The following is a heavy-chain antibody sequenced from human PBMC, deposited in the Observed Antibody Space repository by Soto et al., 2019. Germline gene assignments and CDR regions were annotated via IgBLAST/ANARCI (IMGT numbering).Heavy chain of an antibody. CDR1: GGSISNDGYY. CDR2: LNYSGGT. J-gene: IGHJ5*02. D-gene: IGHD3-3*01. CDR3: ASEGSNFGKSSYHSPYWFDP. V-gene: IGHV4-31*01. Sequence: QVQLQESGPGLVKPSQTLSLTCTVSGGSISNDGYYWCWIRQLTGKGLEYIAYLNYSGGTNYNPSVGGPASISVNTSNNHLSLRLTSVTAADTAIYDCASEGSNFGKSSYHSPYWFDPWGQGILVTVSS.